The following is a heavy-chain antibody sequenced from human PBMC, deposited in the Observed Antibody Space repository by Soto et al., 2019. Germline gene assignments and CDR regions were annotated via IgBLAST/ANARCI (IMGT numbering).Heavy chain of an antibody. J-gene: IGHJ4*02. CDR2: ISYDGSSQ. Sequence: LRLSCAASGFTFNIYGMHWVRQAPDKGLEWVALISYDGSSQYYADSVKGRFTISRDNSKNTLFLQMNSLRADDTAVYYCAKDQASGQGSFDSWGQGTLVTVSS. CDR3: AKDQASGQGSFDS. V-gene: IGHV3-30*18. CDR1: GFTFNIYG.